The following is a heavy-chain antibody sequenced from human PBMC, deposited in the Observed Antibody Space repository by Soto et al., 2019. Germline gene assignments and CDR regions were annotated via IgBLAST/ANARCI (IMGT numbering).Heavy chain of an antibody. CDR2: IWYDGSNK. CDR1: GFTFSSYG. J-gene: IGHJ1*01. CDR3: ARVSTMIVVDGYFQH. Sequence: GGSLRLSCAASGFTFSSYGMHWVRQAPGKGLEWVAVIWYDGSNKYYADSVKGRFTISRDNSKNTLYLQMNSLRAEDTAVYYCARVSTMIVVDGYFQHWGQGTLVTVSS. V-gene: IGHV3-33*01. D-gene: IGHD3-22*01.